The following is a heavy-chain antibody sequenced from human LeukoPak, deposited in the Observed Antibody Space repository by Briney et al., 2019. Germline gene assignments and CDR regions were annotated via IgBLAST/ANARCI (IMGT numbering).Heavy chain of an antibody. D-gene: IGHD2-15*01. CDR1: VFTFSSYA. CDR2: ISYDGSNK. V-gene: IGHV3-30*04. CDR3: ARDRDMRYYHYYGMDV. Sequence: GGSLRLSCAASVFTFSSYALHWVRQAPGKGLEWVAVISYDGSNKHYADSVKGRFTISRDNSMNTLYLQMNSLRAEDTAVYYCARDRDMRYYHYYGMDVWGQGTTVTVSS. J-gene: IGHJ6*02.